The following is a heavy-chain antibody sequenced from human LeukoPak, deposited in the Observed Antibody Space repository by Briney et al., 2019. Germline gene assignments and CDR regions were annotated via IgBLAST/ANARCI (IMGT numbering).Heavy chain of an antibody. CDR3: ARDWNYVDY. CDR1: AGSISSGSYD. J-gene: IGHJ4*02. D-gene: IGHD1-1*01. CDR2: IYTSGST. Sequence: SETLSLTCTVSAGSISSGSYDWSWIRQRAGTGLEWIGRIYTSGSTNYNPSLKSRVTISVDTSKNQFSLKLSSVTAADTAVYYCARDWNYVDYWGQGTLVTVSS. V-gene: IGHV4-61*02.